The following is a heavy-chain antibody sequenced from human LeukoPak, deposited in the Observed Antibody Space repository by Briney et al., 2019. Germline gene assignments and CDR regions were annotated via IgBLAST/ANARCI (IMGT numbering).Heavy chain of an antibody. J-gene: IGHJ1*01. V-gene: IGHV1-2*04. Sequence: GASVKVSCKASGYTFTGYYMHWVRQAPGQGLEWMGWINPNSGDTNYAQKFQGWVTMTRDTSISTAYMELSRLRSDDTAVYYCATSSSGWFFSLGNEYFQYWGQGTLVTVSS. CDR1: GYTFTGYY. D-gene: IGHD6-19*01. CDR2: INPNSGDT. CDR3: ATSSSGWFFSLGNEYFQY.